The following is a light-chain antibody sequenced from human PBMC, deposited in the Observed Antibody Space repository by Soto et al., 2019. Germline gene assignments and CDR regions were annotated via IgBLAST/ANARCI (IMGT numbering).Light chain of an antibody. V-gene: IGLV2-14*01. J-gene: IGLJ1*01. Sequence: QSALAQPASVSGPPGQSITISCTGTSSDVGGYNYVSWYQQHPGKAPKVMIYDASNRPSGVSNRFSGSKSGNTASLTISGLQAEDEADYFCSSYTSSDTYVFGTGTKVTVL. CDR3: SSYTSSDTYV. CDR1: SSDVGGYNY. CDR2: DAS.